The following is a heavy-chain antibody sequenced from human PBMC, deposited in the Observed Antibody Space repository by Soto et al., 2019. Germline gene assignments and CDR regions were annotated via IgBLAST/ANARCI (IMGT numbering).Heavy chain of an antibody. CDR1: GFSLSNARMG. CDR3: ARVKEEITPYGAHGGGYFDY. J-gene: IGHJ4*02. V-gene: IGHV2-26*01. D-gene: IGHD4-17*01. Sequence: QVTLKESGPVLVKPTETLTLTCTVSGFSLSNARMGVSWIRQPPGKALEWLAHIFSNDEKSYSTSLKSRLTISKDTSKSQVVLTMTNMDPVDTATYYCARVKEEITPYGAHGGGYFDYWGQGTLVTVSS. CDR2: IFSNDEK.